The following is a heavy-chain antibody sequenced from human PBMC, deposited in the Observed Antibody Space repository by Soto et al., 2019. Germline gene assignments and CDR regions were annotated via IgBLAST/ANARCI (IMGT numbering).Heavy chain of an antibody. D-gene: IGHD3-16*01. CDR1: GGSITNYY. J-gene: IGHJ5*02. V-gene: IGHV4-4*07. CDR2: MYTKERT. CDR3: ARDDYKDGGNNWFDP. Sequence: SEPLSLTCTVSGGSITNYYWSWIRQPAGKGLEWIGRMYTKERTNYSLSFKSRVTMSVDTSKNQFSLKLNAVTAADTAVYYCARDDYKDGGNNWFDPWGQGTLVNV.